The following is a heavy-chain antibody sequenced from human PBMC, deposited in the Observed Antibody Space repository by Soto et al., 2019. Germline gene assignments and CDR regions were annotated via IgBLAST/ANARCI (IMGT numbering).Heavy chain of an antibody. J-gene: IGHJ4*02. CDR2: ISYDGSNK. Sequence: GGSLRLSCAASGFTFSSYGMHWVRQAPGKGLEWVAVISYDGSNKYYADSVKGRFTISRDNSKNTLYLQMNSLRAEDTAVYYCAKDQVWQWLAQAWYYFDYWGQGTLVTVSS. D-gene: IGHD6-19*01. V-gene: IGHV3-30*18. CDR1: GFTFSSYG. CDR3: AKDQVWQWLAQAWYYFDY.